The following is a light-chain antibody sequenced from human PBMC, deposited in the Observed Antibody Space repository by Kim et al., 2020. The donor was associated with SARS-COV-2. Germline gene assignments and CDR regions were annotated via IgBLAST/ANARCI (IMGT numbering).Light chain of an antibody. CDR1: SSDVGDYDY. J-gene: IGLJ1*01. CDR2: DVS. CDR3: CSYARGSAYV. V-gene: IGLV2-14*03. Sequence: QSALTQPASVSGSPGQSITISCTETSSDVGDYDYVSWYQQHPGKAPKLIISDVSNRPSGVSSRFSGSKSGNTASLTISGLQDEDEADYYCCSYARGSAYVFGTGTKVTVL.